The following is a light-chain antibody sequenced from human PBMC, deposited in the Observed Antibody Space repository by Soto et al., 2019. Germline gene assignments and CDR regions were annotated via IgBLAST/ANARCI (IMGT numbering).Light chain of an antibody. CDR1: SSDVGAYNF. CDR2: EVN. Sequence: QSVLTQPASVSGSPGQSITISCTGTSSDVGAYNFVSWYQQYPGKAPKVMIYEVNNRPSGVSNRFSGSKSGNTASLTISGLQAEDEADYYCSSFTRRSTYVFGYGTKVTVL. J-gene: IGLJ1*01. V-gene: IGLV2-14*01. CDR3: SSFTRRSTYV.